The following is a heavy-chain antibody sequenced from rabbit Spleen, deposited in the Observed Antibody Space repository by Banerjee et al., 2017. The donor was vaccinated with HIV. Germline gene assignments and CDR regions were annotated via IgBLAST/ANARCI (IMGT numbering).Heavy chain of an antibody. Sequence: QQQLVESGGGLVKPGASLTLTCTASGFTISISDWIYWVRQAPGKGLEWIGYIDPLFGRTYYASWVNGRFSISRENTQNTVYLKLNSLTAADTATYFCARDGAGGSYFALWGQGTLVTVS. CDR3: ARDGAGGSYFAL. J-gene: IGHJ4*01. D-gene: IGHD8-1*01. CDR1: GFTISISDW. CDR2: IDPLFGRT. V-gene: IGHV1S43*01.